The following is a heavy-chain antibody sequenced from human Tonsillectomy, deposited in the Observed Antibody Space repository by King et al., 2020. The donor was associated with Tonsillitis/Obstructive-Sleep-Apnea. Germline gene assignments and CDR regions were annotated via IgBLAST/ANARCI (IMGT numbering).Heavy chain of an antibody. CDR2: ISWNSGRI. Sequence: QLVQSGGGLVQPGRSLRLSCAASGFTFDDYAMHWVRQAPGKGLEWVSGISWNSGRIGYADSVKCRFTISRDNAKNSLYLQMNSLRTEDTALYYCSTDLQGQLLARTLGFGGQGTLATVSS. CDR3: STDLQGQLLARTLGF. J-gene: IGHJ4*02. D-gene: IGHD6-6*01. V-gene: IGHV3-9*01. CDR1: GFTFDDYA.